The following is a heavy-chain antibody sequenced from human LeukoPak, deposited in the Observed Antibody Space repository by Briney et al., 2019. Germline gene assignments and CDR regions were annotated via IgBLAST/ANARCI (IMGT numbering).Heavy chain of an antibody. J-gene: IGHJ4*02. CDR2: IRSKAYGETA. CDR1: GITYSNAW. V-gene: IGHV3-49*04. CDR3: TRDRGAYNLYDY. Sequence: GGSLRLSCVVSGITYSNAWMNWVRQTPGKGLEWVGFIRSKAYGETADYAASVKGRFTISRDDSKAIAYLQMNSLKTEDTAVYHCTRDRGAYNLYDYWGQGTLVTVSS. D-gene: IGHD1-1*01.